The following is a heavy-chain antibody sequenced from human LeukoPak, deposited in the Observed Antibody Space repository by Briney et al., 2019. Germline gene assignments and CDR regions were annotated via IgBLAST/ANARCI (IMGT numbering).Heavy chain of an antibody. D-gene: IGHD6-6*01. CDR2: IYTSGST. J-gene: IGHJ3*02. V-gene: IGHV4-61*02. Sequence: SETLSLTCTVSGGSISSSSYYWSWIRQPAGKGLEWIGRIYTSGSTNYNPSLKSRVTISVDTSKNQFSLKLSSVTAADTAVYYCARSIAARHNAFDIWGQGTMVTVSS. CDR1: GGSISSSSYY. CDR3: ARSIAARHNAFDI.